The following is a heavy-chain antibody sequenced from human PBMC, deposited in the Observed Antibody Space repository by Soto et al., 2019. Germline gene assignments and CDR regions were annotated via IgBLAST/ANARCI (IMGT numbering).Heavy chain of an antibody. Sequence: EVQLLESGGGLVQPGGSLKLSCAASGFTFSSNSMSWVRQAPGTGLEWVSGISGRGGSTYYANSVKGRFTISRDNSENMLYLQIYSLRAEDTAVYFCAKSRGDSWTTYYFDYWGQGTLITVSS. V-gene: IGHV3-23*01. CDR1: GFTFSSNS. D-gene: IGHD4-4*01. J-gene: IGHJ4*02. CDR2: ISGRGGST. CDR3: AKSRGDSWTTYYFDY.